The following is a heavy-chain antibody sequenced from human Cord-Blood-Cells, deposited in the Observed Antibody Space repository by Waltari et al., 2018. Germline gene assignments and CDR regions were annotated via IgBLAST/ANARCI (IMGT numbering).Heavy chain of an antibody. CDR1: GGTFSSYA. CDR2: IIPIFGTA. V-gene: IGHV1-69*06. CDR3: ARDRDPGIVWYFDL. D-gene: IGHD3-10*01. Sequence: QVQLVQSGAEVKKTGSSVQVSCKASGGTFSSYAISWMRPAPGQGLEWMGGIIPIFGTANYAQKFQGRVTITADKSTSTAYMELSSLRSEDTAVYYCARDRDPGIVWYFDLWGRGTLVTVSS. J-gene: IGHJ2*01.